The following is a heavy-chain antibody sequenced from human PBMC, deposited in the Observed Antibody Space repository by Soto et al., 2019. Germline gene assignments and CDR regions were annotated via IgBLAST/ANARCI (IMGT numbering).Heavy chain of an antibody. CDR1: GGTFSGYA. J-gene: IGHJ3*02. CDR3: AREGWGDSNYGDDAFDI. V-gene: IGHV1-69*13. CDR2: IIPIFGTA. Sequence: SVKVSCKASGGTFSGYAIGWVRQAPGQGLEWMGGIIPIFGTANYAQKFQGRVTITADESTSTAYMELSSLRSEDTAVYYCAREGWGDSNYGDDAFDIWGQGTMVTVSS. D-gene: IGHD4-4*01.